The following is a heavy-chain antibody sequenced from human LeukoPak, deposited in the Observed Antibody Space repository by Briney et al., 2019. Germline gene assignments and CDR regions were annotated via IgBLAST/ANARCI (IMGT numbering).Heavy chain of an antibody. J-gene: IGHJ4*02. CDR1: GFTFSSYA. CDR2: ISYDGSNK. V-gene: IGHV3-30-3*01. CDR3: ARDGVGLHLDY. D-gene: IGHD2-15*01. Sequence: PGGSLRLSCAASGFTFSSYAMHWVRQAPGKGLEWVAVISYDGSNKHYADSVKGRFTISRDNSKNTLYLQMNSLRAEDTAVYYCARDGVGLHLDYWGQGTLVTVSS.